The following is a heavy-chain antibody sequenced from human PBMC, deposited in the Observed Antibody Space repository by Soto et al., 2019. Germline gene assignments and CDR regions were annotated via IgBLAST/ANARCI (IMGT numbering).Heavy chain of an antibody. CDR1: GYTFTSYG. J-gene: IGHJ1*01. V-gene: IGHV1-18*01. CDR3: ARHGARSGYYYATEYFQH. D-gene: IGHD3-22*01. CDR2: ISAYNGNT. Sequence: GASVKVSCKASGYTFTSYGISWARQAPGQGLEWMGWISAYNGNTNYAQKLQGRVTMTTDTSTSTAYMELRSLRSDDTAVYYCARHGARSGYYYATEYFQHWGQGTLVTVSS.